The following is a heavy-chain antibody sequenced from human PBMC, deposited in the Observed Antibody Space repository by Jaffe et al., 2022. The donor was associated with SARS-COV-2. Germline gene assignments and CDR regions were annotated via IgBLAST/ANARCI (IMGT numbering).Heavy chain of an antibody. CDR1: GFTVSTFY. D-gene: IGHD2-2*01. J-gene: IGHJ4*02. CDR3: TGDCCSSLRGDR. Sequence: LVETGGGLIQSGGSLRLSCAASGFTVSTFYMSWVRQAPGKGLEWVSIIYSDGSTYYADSVKGRFTISRDNSRNTVFLQMNSLRADDTAVYYCTGDCCSSLRGDRWGQGTLVTVSS. V-gene: IGHV3-53*02. CDR2: IYSDGST.